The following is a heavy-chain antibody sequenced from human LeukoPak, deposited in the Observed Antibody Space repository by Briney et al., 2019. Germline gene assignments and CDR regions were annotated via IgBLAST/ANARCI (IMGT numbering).Heavy chain of an antibody. V-gene: IGHV1-2*02. Sequence: ASVKVSCKASGYTFTGYYMHWVRQAPGQGLEWMGWINPNSGGTNYAQKFQGRVTMTRDTSISTAYMELSRLRSDDTAVYYCARGYRIAASNPVRDCWGQGTLVTVSS. CDR2: INPNSGGT. J-gene: IGHJ4*02. CDR1: GYTFTGYY. D-gene: IGHD6-6*01. CDR3: ARGYRIAASNPVRDC.